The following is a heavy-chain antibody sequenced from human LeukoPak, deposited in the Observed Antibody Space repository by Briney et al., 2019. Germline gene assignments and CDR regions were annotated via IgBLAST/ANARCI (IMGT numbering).Heavy chain of an antibody. D-gene: IGHD3-22*01. CDR3: AKDPRYYYDSSGYYYQYYFDY. J-gene: IGHJ4*02. V-gene: IGHV3-23*01. CDR1: GFTFSSYA. CDR2: ISGSGGST. Sequence: GSLRLSCAASGFTFSSYAMSWVRQAPGKGLEWVSAISGSGGSTYYADSVKGRFTISRDDSKNTLYLQMNSLRAEDTAVYYCAKDPRYYYDSSGYYYQYYFDYWGQGTLVTVPS.